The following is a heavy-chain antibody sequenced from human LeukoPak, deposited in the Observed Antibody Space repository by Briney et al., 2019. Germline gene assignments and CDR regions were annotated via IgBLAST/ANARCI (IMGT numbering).Heavy chain of an antibody. CDR3: ATPGGYCSSTSCYNHNWYFDP. V-gene: IGHV3-30*02. Sequence: PGGSLRLSCAASGYTFSSYGMHWVRQAPGKGLKWVAFIRYDGSNKYYADSVKGRFTISRDNSKNTLYLQMNSLRAEDTAVYYCATPGGYCSSTSCYNHNWYFDPWGRGTLVTVSS. CDR1: GYTFSSYG. D-gene: IGHD2-2*01. CDR2: IRYDGSNK. J-gene: IGHJ2*01.